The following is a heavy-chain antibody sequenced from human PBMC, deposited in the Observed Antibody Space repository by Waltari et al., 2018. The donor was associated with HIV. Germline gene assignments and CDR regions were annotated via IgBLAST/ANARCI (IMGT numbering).Heavy chain of an antibody. CDR3: ARITIFGVVNDYGMDV. CDR1: GFTFSSYW. D-gene: IGHD3-3*01. V-gene: IGHV3-7*01. CDR2: RKQDGSEK. Sequence: EVQLVESGGGLVQPGGSLRLSCAASGFTFSSYWMSWVRQAPGKGLEWVANRKQDGSEKCYVDSVKGRFTIARDNAKNSLCLQMNSLRAEDTAVYYCARITIFGVVNDYGMDVWGQGTTVTVSS. J-gene: IGHJ6*02.